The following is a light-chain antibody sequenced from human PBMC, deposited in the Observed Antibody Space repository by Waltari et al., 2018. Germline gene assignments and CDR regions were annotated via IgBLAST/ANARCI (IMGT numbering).Light chain of an antibody. CDR1: STDVGGYSF. Sequence: QSALPQPPSASGSPGPSVTSSCTGTSTDVGGYSFVSWYHHPPGKAPRLIIYEVSERPSGVPDRFSGSKYGNTASLTVSGLQAAEEADYYCSSYLANNNPVFGGGTKLTVL. CDR3: SSYLANNNPV. J-gene: IGLJ2*01. CDR2: EVS. V-gene: IGLV2-8*01.